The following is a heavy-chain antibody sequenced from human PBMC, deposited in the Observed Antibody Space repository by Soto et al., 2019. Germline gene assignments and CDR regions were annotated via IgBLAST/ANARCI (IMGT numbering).Heavy chain of an antibody. CDR1: GVSISSGDYY. J-gene: IGHJ5*02. V-gene: IGHV4-30-4*01. CDR3: GRENWFDP. Sequence: SETLSLTCTVSGVSISSGDYYWSWIRQPPGKGLEWIGYMYYSGNTYYNPSLKSRVTISVDTSKNQFSLKLSSATAADTAVYYCGRENWFDPWGQGTLVTVSS. CDR2: MYYSGNT.